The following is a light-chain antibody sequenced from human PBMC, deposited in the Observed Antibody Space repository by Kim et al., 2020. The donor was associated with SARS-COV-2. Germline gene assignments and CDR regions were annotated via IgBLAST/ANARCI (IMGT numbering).Light chain of an antibody. V-gene: IGKV3D-20*01. CDR2: DAS. CDR1: QSVNNNY. Sequence: PGGRATLSCGASQSVNNNYFAWYQKKPGMAPSLLIYDASTRATGILDRLSGSVYGTDFTLTITRLQYEDFAAYFCQQYGNFTMTFDHGTGLE. CDR3: QQYGNFTMT. J-gene: IGKJ5*01.